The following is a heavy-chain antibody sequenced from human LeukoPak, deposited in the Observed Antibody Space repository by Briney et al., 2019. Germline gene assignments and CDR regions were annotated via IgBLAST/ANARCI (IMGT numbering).Heavy chain of an antibody. CDR3: ARGVTHKWGYFDY. J-gene: IGHJ4*02. Sequence: PGGSLSLSCAASGFTFNSYWVSCARHAPGKALEGVANIKQGGSEKYYVDSVKGRFTISIDNAKNSLYLQMNSLRAEDTAVYYCARGVTHKWGYFDYWGQGTLVTVSS. CDR2: IKQGGSEK. D-gene: IGHD7-27*01. CDR1: GFTFNSYW. V-gene: IGHV3-7*04.